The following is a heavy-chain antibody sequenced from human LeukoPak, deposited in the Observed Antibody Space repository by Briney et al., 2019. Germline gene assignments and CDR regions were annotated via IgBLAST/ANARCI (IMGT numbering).Heavy chain of an antibody. D-gene: IGHD5-18*01. CDR2: INQDASAK. CDR3: ARDLYSYGANQDDY. Sequence: GGSLRLPCAASGFTLRSYWMNWVRQAPGKGLEWVANINQDASAKSYVDSVRGRFTISRDDAKNSLHLQMNSLRAEDTAVYYCARDLYSYGANQDDYWGQGILVTVSS. V-gene: IGHV3-7*01. CDR1: GFTLRSYW. J-gene: IGHJ4*02.